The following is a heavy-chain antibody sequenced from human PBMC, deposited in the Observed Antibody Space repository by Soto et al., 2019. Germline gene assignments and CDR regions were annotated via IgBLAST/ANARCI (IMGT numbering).Heavy chain of an antibody. D-gene: IGHD2-2*01. V-gene: IGHV3-23*01. CDR3: VKRYQLLNYYYYMDV. J-gene: IGHJ6*03. CDR1: GFTFSSYA. Sequence: EVQLLESGGGLVQPGGSLRLSCAASGFTFSSYAMSWVRQAPGKGLEWVSAISGSGGSTYYADSVKGRFTISRDNSKNTLYLQMYSLRAEDTAVYYCVKRYQLLNYYYYMDVWGKGTTVTVSS. CDR2: ISGSGGST.